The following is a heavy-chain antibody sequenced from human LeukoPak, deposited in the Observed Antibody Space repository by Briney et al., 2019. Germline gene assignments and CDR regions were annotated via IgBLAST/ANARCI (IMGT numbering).Heavy chain of an antibody. J-gene: IGHJ1*01. Sequence: ASVKVSCKASGYTFTGYYIYWMRQAPGQGPECMGWINPKSGATNYAEKFQGRVTMTRDTSISTAYMDLTRLTTDDTAVYYCARSARVSSKIGEHWGQGTLVTVSS. V-gene: IGHV1-2*02. CDR1: GYTFTGYY. D-gene: IGHD3-16*02. CDR3: ARSARVSSKIGEH. CDR2: INPKSGAT.